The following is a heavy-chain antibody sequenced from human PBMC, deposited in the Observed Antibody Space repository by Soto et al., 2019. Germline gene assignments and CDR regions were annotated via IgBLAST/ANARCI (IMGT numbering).Heavy chain of an antibody. CDR3: SRGWGAH. CDR2: MKLDGSEK. D-gene: IGHD3-16*01. Sequence: GGSLRLSCAASGFTFSSYWMSWVRQAPGKGLEWVANMKLDGSEKYYVDSVKGRFTISKDNAKTSVYLQMNSLRAEDTAVYYCSRGWGAHWGQGTLVTVS. CDR1: GFTFSSYW. V-gene: IGHV3-7*03. J-gene: IGHJ4*02.